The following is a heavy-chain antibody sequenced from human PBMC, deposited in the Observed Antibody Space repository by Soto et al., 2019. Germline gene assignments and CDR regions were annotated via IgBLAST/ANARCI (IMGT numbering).Heavy chain of an antibody. CDR1: GGSFSGYY. CDR2: INHSGST. V-gene: IGHV4-34*01. CDR3: ARVPTSITIFGVVIPGGMDV. D-gene: IGHD3-3*01. J-gene: IGHJ6*03. Sequence: SETLSLTCAVYGGSFSGYYWSWIRQPPGKGLEWIGEINHSGSTNYNPSLKSRVTISVDTSKNQFSLKLSSVTAADTAVYYCARVPTSITIFGVVIPGGMDVWGKGTTVTVSS.